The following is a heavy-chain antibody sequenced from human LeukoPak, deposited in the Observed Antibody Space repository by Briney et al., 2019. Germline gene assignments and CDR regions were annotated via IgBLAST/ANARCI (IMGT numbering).Heavy chain of an antibody. J-gene: IGHJ4*02. Sequence: PSETLSLTCAVSGGSISSYYWSWIRQPAGKGLDWIGRIYTSGSTNYNPSLKSRVTMSVDTSKNQFSLRLSSVTAADTAVYYCARRTYSSGGIDYWGQGTLVTVSS. CDR1: GGSISSYY. CDR2: IYTSGST. CDR3: ARRTYSSGGIDY. V-gene: IGHV4-4*07. D-gene: IGHD6-19*01.